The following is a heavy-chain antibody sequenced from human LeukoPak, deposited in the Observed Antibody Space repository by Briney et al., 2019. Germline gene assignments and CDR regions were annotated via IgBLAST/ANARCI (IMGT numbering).Heavy chain of an antibody. CDR2: ITGSGTI. J-gene: IGHJ3*02. CDR1: GFTFSTYE. CDR3: ARDSRLRGAFDI. Sequence: GGSLRLSCAASGFTFSTYEMNWVRQAPGKGLEWVSYITGSGTIYYSDSLKGRFTISRDNAKNSLYLQMNSLRAEDTAVYYCARDSRLRGAFDIWGQGTMVTVSS. V-gene: IGHV3-48*03. D-gene: IGHD6-25*01.